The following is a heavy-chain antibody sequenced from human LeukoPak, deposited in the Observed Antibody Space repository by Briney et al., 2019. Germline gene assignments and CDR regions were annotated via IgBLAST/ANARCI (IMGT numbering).Heavy chain of an antibody. CDR1: GYTFTGYY. D-gene: IGHD5-24*01. J-gene: IGHJ4*02. CDR2: INPNSGGT. V-gene: IGHV1-2*02. CDR3: AREGLEGNGYNYFGY. Sequence: ASVTVTCQASGYTFTGYYMHWVRQAPGQGLEWMGWINPNSGGTNYAQKFQGRVTMTRDTSISTAYMELSRLRSDDTAVYYCAREGLEGNGYNYFGYWGQGTLDTVSS.